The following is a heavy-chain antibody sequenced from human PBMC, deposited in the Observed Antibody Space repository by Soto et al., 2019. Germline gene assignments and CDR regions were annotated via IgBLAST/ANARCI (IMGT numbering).Heavy chain of an antibody. CDR2: ISTSGSTI. CDR3: ARENSPAGLDV. J-gene: IGHJ6*02. V-gene: IGHV3-48*03. Sequence: GGSLRLSCAASGFTFSLYEMTWVRQAPGKGLEWLSYISTSGSTIYHADSVKGRFTISRDNAKNSLFLQMNSLRAEDTAVYYCARENSPAGLDVWGQGTTVTVPS. CDR1: GFTFSLYE. D-gene: IGHD6-13*01.